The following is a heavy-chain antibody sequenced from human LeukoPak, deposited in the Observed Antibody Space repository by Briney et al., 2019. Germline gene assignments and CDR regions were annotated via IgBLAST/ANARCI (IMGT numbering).Heavy chain of an antibody. CDR3: AREVGGYRYGYRPTELYWYFDL. Sequence: SETLSLTCTVSGGSISSSSYYWGWIRQPAGKGLEWIGRIYTRGGTNYNPSLKSRVTISVDTSKNQFSLKLSSVTAADTAVYYCAREVGGYRYGYRPTELYWYFDLWGRGTLVTVSS. J-gene: IGHJ2*01. CDR1: GGSISSSSYY. CDR2: IYTRGGT. V-gene: IGHV4-61*02. D-gene: IGHD5-18*01.